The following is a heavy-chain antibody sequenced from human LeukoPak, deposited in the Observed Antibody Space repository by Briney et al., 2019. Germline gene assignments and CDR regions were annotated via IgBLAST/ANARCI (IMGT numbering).Heavy chain of an antibody. Sequence: GGSLRLSCAASGFTFSSYAMSWVRQAPGKGLEWVSAISGSGGSTYYADSVKGRFTISRDNAKNSLYLQMNSLRAEDTAVYYCASLVTSTYDFWSGYYSEGGYYMDVWGKGTTVTVSS. CDR1: GFTFSSYA. J-gene: IGHJ6*03. CDR2: ISGSGGST. CDR3: ASLVTSTYDFWSGYYSEGGYYMDV. D-gene: IGHD3-3*01. V-gene: IGHV3-23*01.